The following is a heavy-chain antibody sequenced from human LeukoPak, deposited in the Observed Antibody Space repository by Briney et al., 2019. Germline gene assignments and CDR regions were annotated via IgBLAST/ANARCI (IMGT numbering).Heavy chain of an antibody. CDR1: GFTVSNFA. J-gene: IGHJ4*02. D-gene: IGHD3-10*01. V-gene: IGHV3-23*01. CDR3: AKRAIGSGSQLRPAFDY. CDR2: IDGYSGRT. Sequence: PGGSLRLSCVVSGFTVSNFAMTWVRQTPEMGLEWVATIDGYSGRTWYADSVKGRFTISRDNSKNTLYLQMNSLRAEDTAVYYCAKRAIGSGSQLRPAFDYWGQGTLVTVSS.